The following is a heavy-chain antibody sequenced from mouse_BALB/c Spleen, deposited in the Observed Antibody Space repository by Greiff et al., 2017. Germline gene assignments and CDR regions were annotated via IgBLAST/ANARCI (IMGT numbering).Heavy chain of an antibody. CDR2: IRNKANGYTT. J-gene: IGHJ3*01. V-gene: IGHV7-3*02. D-gene: IGHD1-1*01. CDR1: GFTFTDYY. CDR3: AGGNYAY. Sequence: EVKLMESGGGLVQPGGSLRLSCATSGFTFTDYYMSWVRQPPGKALEWLGFIRNKANGYTTEYSASVKGRFTISRDNSQSILYLQMNTLRAEDSATYYCAGGNYAYWGQGTLVTVSA.